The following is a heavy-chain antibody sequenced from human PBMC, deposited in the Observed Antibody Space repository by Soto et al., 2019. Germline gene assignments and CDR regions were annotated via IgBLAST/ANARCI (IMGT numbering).Heavy chain of an antibody. CDR3: AKGPDYGDYVNYYYYGMDV. CDR1: GFTFSSYA. CDR2: ISGSGGST. J-gene: IGHJ6*02. Sequence: PGGSLRLSCAASGFTFSSYAMSWVRQAPGKGLEWVSAISGSGGSTYYADSVKGRFTISRDNSKNTLYLQMNSLRAEDTAVYYCAKGPDYGDYVNYYYYGMDVWGQGTTVTVSS. V-gene: IGHV3-23*01. D-gene: IGHD4-17*01.